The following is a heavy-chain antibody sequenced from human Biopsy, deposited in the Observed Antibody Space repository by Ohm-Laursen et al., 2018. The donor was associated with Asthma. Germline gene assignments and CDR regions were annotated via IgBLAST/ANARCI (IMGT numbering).Heavy chain of an antibody. CDR1: SGSGGYMRSGNYY. J-gene: IGHJ6*02. CDR2: IYYSGTT. D-gene: IGHD6-13*01. V-gene: IGHV4-39*01. CDR3: VRGSSSWHHGPFHYYYGLDV. Sequence: SETLSLTCSLSSGSGGYMRSGNYYWGWIRQPPGKGLEWIGSIYYSGTTYYTPSLESRVTVSADTSKNQFSLTLTSVTAADTAVYYCVRGSSSWHHGPFHYYYGLDVWGQGTTATVSS.